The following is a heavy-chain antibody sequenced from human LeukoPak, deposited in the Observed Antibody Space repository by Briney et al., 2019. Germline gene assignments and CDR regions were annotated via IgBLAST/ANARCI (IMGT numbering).Heavy chain of an antibody. D-gene: IGHD6-13*01. CDR2: ISGSGGST. CDR1: GFTFSSYA. CDR3: AKEGTGRQQLVFYYYYGMDV. Sequence: GGSLRLSCAASGFTFSSYAMSWVRRAPGKGLEWVSAISGSGGSTYYADSVKGRFTISRDNSKNTLYLQMNSLRAEDTAVYYCAKEGTGRQQLVFYYYYGMDVWGQGTTVTVSS. V-gene: IGHV3-23*01. J-gene: IGHJ6*02.